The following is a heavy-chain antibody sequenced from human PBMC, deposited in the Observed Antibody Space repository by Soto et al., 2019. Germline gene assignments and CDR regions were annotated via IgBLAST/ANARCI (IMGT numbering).Heavy chain of an antibody. CDR3: ARASPVICGGDPCYRLDSSFDS. V-gene: IGHV1-69*01. Sequence: QVQLVQSGAEVRKPGSSLRVSCKSSGATFSTTGISWVRQAPGQGLEWMGGIIPLFGTPKYARKFQGRVSITADESTNTVYMELNSLRPDDAAVYYCARASPVICGGDPCYRLDSSFDSWGQGSLFIVSS. D-gene: IGHD2-21*02. J-gene: IGHJ5*01. CDR1: GATFSTTG. CDR2: IIPLFGTP.